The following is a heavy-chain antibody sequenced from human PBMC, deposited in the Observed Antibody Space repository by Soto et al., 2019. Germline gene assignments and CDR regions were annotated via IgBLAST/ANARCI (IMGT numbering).Heavy chain of an antibody. D-gene: IGHD4-17*01. Sequence: GGSLRLSCAASGFTFSSYWMSWVRQAPGKGLEWVANIKQDGSEKYYVDSVKGRFTISRDNAKNSLYLQMNSLRAEDTAVYYCARGYLRYGDYTGLFDYWGQGTLVTVSS. CDR1: GFTFSSYW. CDR3: ARGYLRYGDYTGLFDY. V-gene: IGHV3-7*01. CDR2: IKQDGSEK. J-gene: IGHJ4*02.